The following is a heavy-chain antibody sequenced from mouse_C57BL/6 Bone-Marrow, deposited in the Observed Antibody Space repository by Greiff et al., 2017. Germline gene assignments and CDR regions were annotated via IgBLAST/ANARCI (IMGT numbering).Heavy chain of an antibody. J-gene: IGHJ1*03. D-gene: IGHD1-1*01. CDR2: INPSSGYT. CDR1: GYTFTSYW. V-gene: IGHV1-7*01. CDR3: ARRIYYYGSSYVDWYFDV. Sequence: QVQLQQSGAELAKPGASVKLSCKASGYTFTSYWMHWVKQRPGQGLEWIGYINPSSGYTKYNQKFKDKATLTAAKSSSTAYMQLSSLTYEDSAVYYCARRIYYYGSSYVDWYFDVWGTGTTVTVSS.